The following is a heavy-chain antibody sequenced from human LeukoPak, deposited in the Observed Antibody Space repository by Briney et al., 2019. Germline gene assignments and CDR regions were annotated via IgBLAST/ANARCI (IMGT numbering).Heavy chain of an antibody. CDR2: ISASGSAT. J-gene: IGHJ4*02. CDR1: GFTLGSANA. Sequence: QPGGSLRLSCAASGFTLGSANAMPWVRQAPGKGLEWVSLISASGSATYYADSVRGRFAISRDISKNTLILQMSSLRTEDTAVYYCAKGTLFGVVTSFDFWGQGTLVTVSS. CDR3: AKGTLFGVVTSFDF. D-gene: IGHD3-3*01. V-gene: IGHV3-23*01.